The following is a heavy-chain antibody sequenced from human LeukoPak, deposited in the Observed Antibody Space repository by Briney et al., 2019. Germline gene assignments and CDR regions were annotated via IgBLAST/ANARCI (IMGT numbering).Heavy chain of an antibody. J-gene: IGHJ4*02. V-gene: IGHV3-7*01. CDR3: AKGRVYDSSGHFDY. D-gene: IGHD3-22*01. CDR1: GLTFGRYW. Sequence: GGSLRLSCAASGLTFGRYWLTWVRQAPGKGLEWVANINQDGSESNYVDSVKGRFTISRDNSKNTLYLQMNSLRPEDTAVYYCAKGRVYDSSGHFDYWGQGTLVTVSS. CDR2: INQDGSES.